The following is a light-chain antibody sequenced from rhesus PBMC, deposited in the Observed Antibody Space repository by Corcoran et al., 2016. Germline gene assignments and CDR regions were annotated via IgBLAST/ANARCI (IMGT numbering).Light chain of an antibody. CDR2: RAS. J-gene: IGKJ3*01. CDR1: QTISDW. Sequence: DIRMTQSPSSLSTSIGDTVTITCRASQTISDWLDWYQQKPGKAPKLLIYRASTFQSGVPSRLSGSGAGTDFTLTSSSLQPEDFATYYGLQYRPTPFTFGPGTTLDIK. V-gene: IGKV1-22*01. CDR3: LQYRPTPFT.